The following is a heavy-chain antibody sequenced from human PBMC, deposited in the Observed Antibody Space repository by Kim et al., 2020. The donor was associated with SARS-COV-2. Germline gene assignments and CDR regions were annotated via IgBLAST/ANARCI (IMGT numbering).Heavy chain of an antibody. CDR1: GYTFSSYA. J-gene: IGHJ6*02. Sequence: ASVKVSCKASGYTFSSYAMHWVRQAPGQRLEWMGWINAGNGNTKYSQKFQGRVTITRDTSATTAYMELSSLRSEDTAVYYCAREEHYYGSGRKSYYYYGMDVWGQGTTVTVSS. CDR3: AREEHYYGSGRKSYYYYGMDV. CDR2: INAGNGNT. V-gene: IGHV1-3*01. D-gene: IGHD3-10*01.